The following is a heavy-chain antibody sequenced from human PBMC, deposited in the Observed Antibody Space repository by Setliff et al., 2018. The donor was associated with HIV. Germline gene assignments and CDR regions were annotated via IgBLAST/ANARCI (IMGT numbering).Heavy chain of an antibody. V-gene: IGHV4-39*07. CDR3: ARAGYHGSISYWEYFHY. CDR1: GGSVSTSSYS. J-gene: IGHJ1*01. D-gene: IGHD3-22*01. CDR2: IYYNGIT. Sequence: SETLSLTCTVSGGSVSTSSYSWGWIRQPPEKGLEWIASIYYNGITNYNPSLKSRVIISVDTSKNQFSLKLSSVTAADTAVYYCARAGYHGSISYWEYFHYWGQGTLVTVSS.